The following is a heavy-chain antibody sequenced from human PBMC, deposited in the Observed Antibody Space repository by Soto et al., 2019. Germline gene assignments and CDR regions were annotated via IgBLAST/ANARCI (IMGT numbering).Heavy chain of an antibody. J-gene: IGHJ4*02. D-gene: IGHD2-8*01. CDR3: ARLRDCSNGLCYRLEY. CDR1: GYTFPSYW. V-gene: IGHV5-51*01. Sequence: GESLKISCKVSGYTFPSYWVGWVRQRPGKGLEWMGIIYPGDSDTRYSPSFQGQVTISADKSITTAYLQWNSLKASDTAMYYCARLRDCSNGLCYRLEYWGQGTLVTVSS. CDR2: IYPGDSDT.